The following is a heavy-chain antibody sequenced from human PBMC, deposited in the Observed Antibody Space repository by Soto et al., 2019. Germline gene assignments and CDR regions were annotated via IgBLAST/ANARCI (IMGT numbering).Heavy chain of an antibody. D-gene: IGHD2-2*01. CDR2: IYHSGST. CDR3: ARGQCSTSCQNPNYDY. J-gene: IGHJ4*02. Sequence: QLQLQESGSGLVKPSQTLSLTCAVSGGSISSGGYSWSWIRQPPGKGLEWIGYIYHSGSTYYNPSIKSRVTISVDRSKNQFSLKLSSVTAADTAVYYCARGQCSTSCQNPNYDYWGQGTLVTVSS. V-gene: IGHV4-30-2*01. CDR1: GGSISSGGYS.